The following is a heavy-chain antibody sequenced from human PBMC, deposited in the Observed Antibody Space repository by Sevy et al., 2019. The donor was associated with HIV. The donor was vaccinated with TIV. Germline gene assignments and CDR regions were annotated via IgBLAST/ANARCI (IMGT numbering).Heavy chain of an antibody. Sequence: GGSLRLSCAASGFTLDDYAMHWVRQAPGKGLEWVSGISWNSGTIGYADSVKGRFTISKDIAKNSLFLQMNSLRPEDTALYFCAKGLFWLPRTIFDHWGQGTLVTVSS. CDR1: GFTLDDYA. CDR3: AKGLFWLPRTIFDH. V-gene: IGHV3-9*01. J-gene: IGHJ4*02. D-gene: IGHD3-3*01. CDR2: ISWNSGTI.